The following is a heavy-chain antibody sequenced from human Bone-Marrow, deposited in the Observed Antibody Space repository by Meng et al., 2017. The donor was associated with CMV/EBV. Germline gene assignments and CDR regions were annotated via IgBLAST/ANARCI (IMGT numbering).Heavy chain of an antibody. J-gene: IGHJ4*02. Sequence: GESLKISCAASGFTFSSYAMSWVRQAPGKGLEWVSVIYSGGSSTYYADSVKGRFTISRDNSKNTLYLQMNSLRAEDTAVYYCAKMADYGDYGKNWGQRTLVAASS. V-gene: IGHV3-23*03. CDR2: IYSGGSST. CDR1: GFTFSSYA. CDR3: AKMADYGDYGKN. D-gene: IGHD4-17*01.